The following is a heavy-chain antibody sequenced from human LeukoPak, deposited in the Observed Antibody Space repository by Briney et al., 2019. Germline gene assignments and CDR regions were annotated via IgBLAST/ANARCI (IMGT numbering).Heavy chain of an antibody. J-gene: IGHJ6*03. Sequence: GASVKVSCKASGYTFTNYGMNWVRQAPGQGLEWMGWINPNSGGTNYAQKFQGRVTMTRDTSISTAYMELSRLRSDDTAVYYCARAGYYDILTGYPAKRANYYYYYYMDVWGKGTTVTVSS. CDR1: GYTFTNYG. CDR2: INPNSGGT. D-gene: IGHD3-9*01. CDR3: ARAGYYDILTGYPAKRANYYYYYYMDV. V-gene: IGHV1-2*02.